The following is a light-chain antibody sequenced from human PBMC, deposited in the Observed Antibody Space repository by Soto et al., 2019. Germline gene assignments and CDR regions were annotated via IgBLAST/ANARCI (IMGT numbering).Light chain of an antibody. V-gene: IGKV3-20*01. CDR2: GAS. J-gene: IGKJ5*01. CDR1: QSVSRR. Sequence: EVVLTQSPDTLSLSPGGRATLSCRASQSVSRRLAWYQQRPGQSPRILISGASMRASVVPVRFIGSVSGTDLTLTITRLEPEDFAVYYCQQYGGSPITFGLGTRLEIK. CDR3: QQYGGSPIT.